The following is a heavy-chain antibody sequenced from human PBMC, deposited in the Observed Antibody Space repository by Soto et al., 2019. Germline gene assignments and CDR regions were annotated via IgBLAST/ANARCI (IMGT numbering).Heavy chain of an antibody. CDR1: GVSFSGYY. Sequence: QVQLQQWGAGLLKPSETLSLTCAVYGVSFSGYYWSWIRQPPGKGLEWIGEINHSGSTNYNPSLKSRVTISVDTSKNQFSLKLSSVTAADTAVYYCASAWGGVPDYWGQGTLVTVSS. CDR2: INHSGST. J-gene: IGHJ4*02. D-gene: IGHD3-16*01. CDR3: ASAWGGVPDY. V-gene: IGHV4-34*01.